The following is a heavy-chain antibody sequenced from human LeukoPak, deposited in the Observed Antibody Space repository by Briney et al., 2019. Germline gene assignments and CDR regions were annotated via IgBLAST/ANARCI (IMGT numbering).Heavy chain of an antibody. Sequence: TPSETLSLTCAVYGGSFSGYYWSWIRQPPGKGLEWIGEINHSGSTNYNPSLKSRVTISVDTSKNQFSLKLSSVTAADTAVYYCARGHDTVTTSPPGGYWGQGTLVTVSS. CDR1: GGSFSGYY. V-gene: IGHV4-34*01. CDR2: INHSGST. D-gene: IGHD4-11*01. CDR3: ARGHDTVTTSPPGGY. J-gene: IGHJ4*02.